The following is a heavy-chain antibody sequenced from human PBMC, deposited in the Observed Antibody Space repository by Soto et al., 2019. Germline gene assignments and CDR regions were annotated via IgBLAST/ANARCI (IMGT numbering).Heavy chain of an antibody. Sequence: QVQLVQSGAEVKKPGSSVKVSCTASGGTFSSYAISWVRQAPGQGLEWMGGIIAIFGTANYAQKFQRRVRITADESTSTAYRELSSLRSEDTALYYCAKDKLSSVVLPAARRYYGMDVWGQGTTVTVSS. J-gene: IGHJ6*02. CDR3: AKDKLSSVVLPAARRYYGMDV. V-gene: IGHV1-69*01. D-gene: IGHD2-2*01. CDR2: IIAIFGTA. CDR1: GGTFSSYA.